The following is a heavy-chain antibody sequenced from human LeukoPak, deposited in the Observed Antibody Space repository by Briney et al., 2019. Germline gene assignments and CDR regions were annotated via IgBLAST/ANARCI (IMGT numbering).Heavy chain of an antibody. CDR2: IYPGDADT. CDR1: GYRFTNYW. CDR3: ARLPGYCTGGSCYFDY. V-gene: IGHV5-51*01. D-gene: IGHD2-15*01. J-gene: IGHJ4*02. Sequence: GEPLQISCKGSGYRFTNYWIGGVRQLPGKGREWMGIIYPGDADTRYSPSFQGQVTFSADKSISTTYLQWSSLKASDTAMYYCARLPGYCTGGSCYFDYWGQGTLVTVSS.